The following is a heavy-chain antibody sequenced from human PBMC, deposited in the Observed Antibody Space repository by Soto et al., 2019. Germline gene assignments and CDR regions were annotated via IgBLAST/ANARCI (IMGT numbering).Heavy chain of an antibody. CDR2: INSDGSST. CDR3: ARDRFCRSSSCYAYAFDI. V-gene: IGHV3-74*01. Sequence: EVQLMESGGGLVQPGGSLRLSCAASGFTFSSYWMHWVRQAPGKGLVWVSHINSDGSSTNHADSVKGRFTISRDNAKNTLYLQMNSLRAEDTAVYYCARDRFCRSSSCYAYAFDIWGQGTMVTFSS. D-gene: IGHD2-2*01. CDR1: GFTFSSYW. J-gene: IGHJ3*02.